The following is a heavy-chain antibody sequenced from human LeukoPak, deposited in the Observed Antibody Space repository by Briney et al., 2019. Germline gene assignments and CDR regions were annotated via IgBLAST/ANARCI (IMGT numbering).Heavy chain of an antibody. CDR2: ISGSGGIT. CDR3: AKVGGARDWGYGSGSYNYYGTDV. D-gene: IGHD3-10*01. Sequence: GGSLRLSCAASGLTFSSYAMSWVRQAPGKGLEWVSAISGSGGITCYADSVKGRFTISRDNSKNTLYLQMNSLRAEDTAVYYCAKVGGARDWGYGSGSYNYYGTDVWGQGTTVTVSS. CDR1: GLTFSSYA. J-gene: IGHJ6*02. V-gene: IGHV3-23*01.